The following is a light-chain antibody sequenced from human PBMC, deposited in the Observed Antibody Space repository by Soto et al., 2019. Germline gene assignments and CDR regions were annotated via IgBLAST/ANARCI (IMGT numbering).Light chain of an antibody. CDR2: EGI. J-gene: IGLJ3*02. CDR1: NSDVGRNNL. V-gene: IGLV2-23*03. Sequence: QSVLTQPASVSGSPGQSITISCTGSNSDVGRNNLVSWYQHHPGEAPKLIIYEGINRPSGVSNRFSGSKSGNTASLTVSGLQAEDEADYYCCSFVTGATILFGVGTKVTVL. CDR3: CSFVTGATIL.